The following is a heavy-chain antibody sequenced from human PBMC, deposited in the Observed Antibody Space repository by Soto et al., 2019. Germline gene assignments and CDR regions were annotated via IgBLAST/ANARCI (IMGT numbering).Heavy chain of an antibody. CDR3: AREGILGIFDAYYL. CDR1: VFTSSG. V-gene: IGHV1-18*04. D-gene: IGHD3-3*01. CDR2: ISTHNGNT. Sequence: ASVKVSCKASVFTSSGISWVRQAPGQRLEWMGWISTHNGNTIYAQKFQGRVIMNMDTSTTTVYVELRSLRPDDTAVYLCAREGILGIFDAYYLWGQGTRVT. J-gene: IGHJ3*01.